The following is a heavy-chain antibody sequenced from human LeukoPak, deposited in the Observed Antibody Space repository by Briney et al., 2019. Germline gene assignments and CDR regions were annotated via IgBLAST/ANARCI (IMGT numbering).Heavy chain of an antibody. J-gene: IGHJ4*02. CDR3: ARDSYGFDY. D-gene: IGHD2-8*01. CDR1: EFTFTTYW. Sequence: GGSLRLSCEASEFTFTTYWMSWVRQAPGKGLEWVANIKQDGSEKYYVDSVKGRFTISRDNAKNTLYLQMNSLRAEDTAVYYCARDSYGFDYWGQGTLVTVSS. CDR2: IKQDGSEK. V-gene: IGHV3-7*01.